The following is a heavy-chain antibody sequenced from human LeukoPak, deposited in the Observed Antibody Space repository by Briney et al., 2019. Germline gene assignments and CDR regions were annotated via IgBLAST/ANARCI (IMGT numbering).Heavy chain of an antibody. Sequence: GGSLRPSCAASGFTFSSYGMHWVRQAPGKGLEWVAVISYDGSNKYYADSVKGRFTISRDNSKNTLYLQMNSLRAEDTAVYYCAKAPDRGYYYDSMANWGQGTLVTVSS. D-gene: IGHD3-22*01. V-gene: IGHV3-30*18. CDR3: AKAPDRGYYYDSMAN. CDR1: GFTFSSYG. CDR2: ISYDGSNK. J-gene: IGHJ4*02.